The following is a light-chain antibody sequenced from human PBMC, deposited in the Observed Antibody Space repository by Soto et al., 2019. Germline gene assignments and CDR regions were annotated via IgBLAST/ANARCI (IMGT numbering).Light chain of an antibody. V-gene: IGLV2-11*01. J-gene: IGLJ2*01. CDR3: CSYAGSYTLV. CDR1: SSVVGGYNY. Sequence: QSALTQPRSVAGSPEQSVTSSRTGTSSVVGGYNYVSWYQQHPGKAPKLMIYDVSKRPPGVPDRFSGSKSGNTASLTISGLQAEDEADYYCCSYAGSYTLVFGGGTKLTVL. CDR2: DVS.